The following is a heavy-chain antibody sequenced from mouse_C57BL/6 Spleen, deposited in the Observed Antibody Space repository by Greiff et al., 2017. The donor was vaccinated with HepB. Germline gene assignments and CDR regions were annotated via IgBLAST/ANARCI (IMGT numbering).Heavy chain of an antibody. CDR1: GYTFTDYY. Sequence: VQLQQSGPELVKPGASVKISCKASGYTFTDYYMNWVKQSHGKSLEWIGDINPNNGGTSYNQKFKGKATLTVDKSSSTAYMELRSLTSEDSAVYYCATGLGPMFAYWGQGTLVTVSA. CDR3: ATGLGPMFAY. J-gene: IGHJ3*01. CDR2: INPNNGGT. V-gene: IGHV1-26*01. D-gene: IGHD4-1*01.